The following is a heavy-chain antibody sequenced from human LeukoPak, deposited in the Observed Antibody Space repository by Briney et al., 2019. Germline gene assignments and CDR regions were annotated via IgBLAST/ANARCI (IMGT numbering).Heavy chain of an antibody. Sequence: PGGSLRLSCAASGFTFSSYAMSWVRQAPGKGLEWVSAISGSGGSTYYADSVKGRFTISRDNSKNTLYLQMNSLRADVTAVYYCAKDTFNGGYFDYWGQGTLVTVSS. CDR1: GFTFSSYA. CDR2: ISGSGGST. CDR3: AKDTFNGGYFDY. J-gene: IGHJ4*02. V-gene: IGHV3-23*01. D-gene: IGHD3-22*01.